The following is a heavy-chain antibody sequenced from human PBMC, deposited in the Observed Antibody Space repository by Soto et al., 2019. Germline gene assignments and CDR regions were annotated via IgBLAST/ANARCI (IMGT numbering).Heavy chain of an antibody. V-gene: IGHV3-30-3*01. J-gene: IGHJ5*02. CDR2: ISYDGSNK. D-gene: IGHD5-18*01. CDR3: ARGGRGYSYGYRSSFDP. Sequence: VGSLRLSCAASGFTFSSYAMHWVRQAPGKGLEWVAVISYDGSNKYYADSVKGRFTISRDNSKNTLYLQMNSLRAEDTAVYYCARGGRGYSYGYRSSFDPWGQGTLVTVSS. CDR1: GFTFSSYA.